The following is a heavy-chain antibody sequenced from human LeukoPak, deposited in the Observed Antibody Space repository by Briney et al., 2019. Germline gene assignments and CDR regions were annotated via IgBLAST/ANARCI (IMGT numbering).Heavy chain of an antibody. CDR2: IIVDSGKT. CDR3: AADSTPMVRGFLIAFAY. D-gene: IGHD3-10*01. V-gene: IGHV1-58*01. CDR1: GFTFSGSA. J-gene: IGHJ4*02. Sequence: SVKVSCKASGFTFSGSAVQWVRQARGQPLEWLGWIIVDSGKTQYQQRLQQRVTITRDMSTNTAYMELSSLTPEDTAVYYCAADSTPMVRGFLIAFAYWGQGAQATVSS.